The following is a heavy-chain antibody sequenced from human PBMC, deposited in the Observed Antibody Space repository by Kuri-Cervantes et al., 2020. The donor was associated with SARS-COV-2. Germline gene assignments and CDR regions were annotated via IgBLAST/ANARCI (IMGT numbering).Heavy chain of an antibody. CDR2: INPNSGGT. D-gene: IGHD3-10*01. V-gene: IGHV1-2*02. CDR3: AREYYYGSGRYYGAFDH. J-gene: IGHJ4*02. CDR1: GYTFTGYY. Sequence: ASVKVSCKASGYTFTGYYMHWVRQAPGQGLEWMGWINPNSGGTNYAQKFQGRLTMTRDTPKSTVYMELSSLRSDDTAVYYCAREYYYGSGRYYGAFDHWGQGTPVTVSS.